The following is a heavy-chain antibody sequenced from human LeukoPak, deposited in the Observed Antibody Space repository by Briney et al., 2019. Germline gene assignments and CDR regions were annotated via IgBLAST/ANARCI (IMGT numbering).Heavy chain of an antibody. D-gene: IGHD3-10*01. V-gene: IGHV4-39*01. CDR3: ARPLLWFGEPSHYGMDV. CDR1: GGSISSSSYY. CDR2: IYYSGST. Sequence: SETLSLTCTVSGGSISSSSYYWGWIRQPPGKGLRGMGVIYYSGSTYYNPSLKSRVTISVDTSKNQFSLKLSSVTAADTAVYYCARPLLWFGEPSHYGMDVWGQGTTVTVSS. J-gene: IGHJ6*02.